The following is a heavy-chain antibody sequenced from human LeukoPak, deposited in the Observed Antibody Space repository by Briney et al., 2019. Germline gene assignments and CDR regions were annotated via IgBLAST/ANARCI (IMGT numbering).Heavy chain of an antibody. V-gene: IGHV3-30*02. CDR2: TRYDGSNK. D-gene: IGHD3-22*01. J-gene: IGHJ3*02. CDR3: AKEAPYYDSSGYYLGAFDI. Sequence: LAGGSLRLSCAASGFTFSSYGMHWVRQAPGKGLEWVAFTRYDGSNKYYADSVKGRFTISRDNSKNTLYLQMNSLRAEDTAVYYCAKEAPYYDSSGYYLGAFDIWGQGTMVTVSS. CDR1: GFTFSSYG.